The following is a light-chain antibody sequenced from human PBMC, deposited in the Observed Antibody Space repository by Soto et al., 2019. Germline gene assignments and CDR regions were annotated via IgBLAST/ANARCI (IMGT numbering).Light chain of an antibody. Sequence: QSALTQPASVSGSPGQSITISCTGTSDDIGGYDYVSWYQLHPGNAPKLLIYDVTNRPSGVSNRFSGSKSGTTASLTISGLQAEDEADYYCSSYRSSSTPVVFGGGTKLTVL. J-gene: IGLJ2*01. V-gene: IGLV2-14*01. CDR3: SSYRSSSTPVV. CDR1: SDDIGGYDY. CDR2: DVT.